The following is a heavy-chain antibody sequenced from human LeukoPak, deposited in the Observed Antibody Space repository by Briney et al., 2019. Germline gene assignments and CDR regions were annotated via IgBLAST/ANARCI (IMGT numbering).Heavy chain of an antibody. V-gene: IGHV3-7*01. CDR3: VTYSGGIKSPGYY. CDR2: IKQDGSEK. J-gene: IGHJ4*02. CDR1: GFTFSSYA. Sequence: PGGSLRLSCAASGFTFSSYAMHWVRQAPGKGLEWVANIKQDGSEKYYVDSVKGRFTISRDNAKNSLYLQMNSLRVEDTADYYCVTYSGGIKSPGYYWGQGTLVTVSS. D-gene: IGHD1-14*01.